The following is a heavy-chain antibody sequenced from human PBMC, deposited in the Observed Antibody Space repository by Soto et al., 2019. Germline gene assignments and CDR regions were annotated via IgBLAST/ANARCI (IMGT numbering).Heavy chain of an antibody. V-gene: IGHV4-31*03. D-gene: IGHD3-16*01. CDR2: TSNSGST. J-gene: IGHJ4*02. Sequence: QVQLQESGPGLVKPSQTLSLTCTVSGGSITSSGYYWSWIRQHPGEGLEWIGFTSNSGSTSYNPSIKSRVTSSVDTSSNQFSLNLKSVTAADTAVYYFASGGGSTKVDYWGKGTVVTVSP. CDR1: GGSITSSGYY. CDR3: ASGGGSTKVDY.